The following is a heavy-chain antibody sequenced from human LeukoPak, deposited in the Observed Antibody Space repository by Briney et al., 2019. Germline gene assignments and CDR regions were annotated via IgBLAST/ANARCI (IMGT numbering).Heavy chain of an antibody. D-gene: IGHD3-3*01. CDR1: GFTFSSYA. Sequence: GGSLRLSCAASGFTFSSYAMSWVRQAPGKGLERVSGISGSGSSTYYADSVKGRFTISRDNSKNTLFLQMNSLRAEDTAVYYCARAFGVVSNYYYGLDVWGQGTTVIVSS. J-gene: IGHJ6*02. CDR2: ISGSGSST. V-gene: IGHV3-23*01. CDR3: ARAFGVVSNYYYGLDV.